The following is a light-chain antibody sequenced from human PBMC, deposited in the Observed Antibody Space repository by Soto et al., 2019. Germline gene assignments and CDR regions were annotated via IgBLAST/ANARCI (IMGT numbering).Light chain of an antibody. CDR3: CSYAGDTTYV. CDR1: SSDVGSYNL. Sequence: QSALAQPASVSGSPGQSITISCTGTSSDVGSYNLVSWYQQHPGKAPKLMIYEISERPSGVSNRFSGSKSGNTASLTISWLQAEDEANYYCCSYAGDTTYVFGTGTKSPS. CDR2: EIS. J-gene: IGLJ1*01. V-gene: IGLV2-23*02.